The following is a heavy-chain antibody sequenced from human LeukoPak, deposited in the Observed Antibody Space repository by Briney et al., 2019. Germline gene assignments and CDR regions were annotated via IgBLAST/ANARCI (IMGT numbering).Heavy chain of an antibody. CDR2: IYHSGST. Sequence: SGTLSLTCAVSGGSISSSNWWSWVRQPPGKGLEWIGEIYHSGSTNYNPSLKSRVTISVDKSKNQFSLKLSSVTAADTAVYYCARSMVRGSGPFDYWGQGTLVTVSS. CDR3: ARSMVRGSGPFDY. J-gene: IGHJ4*02. D-gene: IGHD3-10*01. V-gene: IGHV4-4*02. CDR1: GGSISSSNW.